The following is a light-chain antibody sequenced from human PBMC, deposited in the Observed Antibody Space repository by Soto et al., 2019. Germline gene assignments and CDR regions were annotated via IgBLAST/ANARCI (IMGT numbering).Light chain of an antibody. J-gene: IGKJ1*01. CDR1: QGISTY. V-gene: IGKV1-39*01. CDR3: QQSYSTTWT. Sequence: DIQMTQSPSSLSASVGDRVTITCRASQGISTYLNWYQQKPGKAPKLLIYAASSLQSGVPSRFSGSESETDFTLTISSLQLEDFATYSCQQSYSTTWTFGQGTKVDIK. CDR2: AAS.